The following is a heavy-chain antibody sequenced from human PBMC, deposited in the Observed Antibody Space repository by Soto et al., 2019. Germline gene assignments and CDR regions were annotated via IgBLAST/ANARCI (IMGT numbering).Heavy chain of an antibody. D-gene: IGHD3-16*01. CDR2: ISYDGSNK. CDR1: GFTFSSYG. V-gene: IGHV3-30*18. CDR3: AKDGGGGYFDY. J-gene: IGHJ4*02. Sequence: QVQLVESGGGVVQPGRSLRLSCAASGFTFSSYGMHWVRQAPGKGLEWVAVISYDGSNKYYADSVKGRFTISRDNSKNTVYLQMKSLRAGGTAVFYCAKDGGGGYFDYWGQGTLVTVSS.